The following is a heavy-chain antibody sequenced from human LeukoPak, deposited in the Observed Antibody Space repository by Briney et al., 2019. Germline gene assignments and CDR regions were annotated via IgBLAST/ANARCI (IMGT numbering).Heavy chain of an antibody. CDR2: INPSGST. CDR3: ARRPEIARPDYFDY. Sequence: PSETLSLTCAVYGGSFSGYYWSWIRQPPGKGLEWIGEINPSGSTKYNPSLKSRVTISVDTSKNQFSLKVSSVTAADTAVYYCARRPEIARPDYFDYWGHGTLVTVSS. CDR1: GGSFSGYY. J-gene: IGHJ4*01. V-gene: IGHV4-34*01. D-gene: IGHD6-6*01.